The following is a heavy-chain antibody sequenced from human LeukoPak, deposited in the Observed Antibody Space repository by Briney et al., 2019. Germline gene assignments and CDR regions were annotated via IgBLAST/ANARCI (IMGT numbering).Heavy chain of an antibody. J-gene: IGHJ6*02. CDR1: GFTFSSYG. D-gene: IGHD3-10*01. CDR3: GRVYYGSGSYYKGYYGMDV. CDR2: ISYDGSNK. Sequence: PGGSLRLSCAASGFTFSSYGMHWVRQAPGKGLEWVAVISYDGSNKYYADSVKGRFTISRDNAKNSLYLQMNSLRDEDTAVYYCGRVYYGSGSYYKGYYGMDVWGQGTTVTVSS. V-gene: IGHV3-30*03.